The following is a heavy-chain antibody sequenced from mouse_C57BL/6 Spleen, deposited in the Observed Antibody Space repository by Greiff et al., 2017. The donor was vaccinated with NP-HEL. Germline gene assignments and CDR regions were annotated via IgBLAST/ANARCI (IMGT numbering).Heavy chain of an antibody. CDR3: ARRIYYGSSSYYFDY. Sequence: VQLQQPGAELVMPGASVKLSCKASGYTFTSYWMHWVKQRPGQGLEWIGEIDPSDSYNNYNQKFKGKATLTVDQSSSTAYMQLSSLTSEDSAVYYCARRIYYGSSSYYFDYWGQGTTLTVSS. J-gene: IGHJ2*01. CDR1: GYTFTSYW. V-gene: IGHV1-69*01. CDR2: IDPSDSYN. D-gene: IGHD1-1*01.